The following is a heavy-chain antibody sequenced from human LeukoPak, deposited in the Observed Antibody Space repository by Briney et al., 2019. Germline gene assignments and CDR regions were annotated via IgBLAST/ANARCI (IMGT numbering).Heavy chain of an antibody. CDR1: GGSFSGYY. V-gene: IGHV4-34*01. D-gene: IGHD3-22*01. CDR2: INHSGST. Sequence: SETLSLTCAVYGGSFSGYYWSWIRQPPGKGLEWIGEINHSGSTNYNPSLKSRVTISVDTSKNQFSLKLSSVTAADTAVYYCARVLGRGFRITMIVVPPYFDYWGQGTLVTVSS. CDR3: ARVLGRGFRITMIVVPPYFDY. J-gene: IGHJ4*02.